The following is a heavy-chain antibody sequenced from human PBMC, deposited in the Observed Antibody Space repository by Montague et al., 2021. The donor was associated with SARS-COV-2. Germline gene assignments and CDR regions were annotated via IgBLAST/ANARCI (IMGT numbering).Heavy chain of an antibody. J-gene: IGHJ6*02. CDR1: GASLSTSTW. D-gene: IGHD6-13*01. CDR2: IHHSGTT. CDR3: ATLARRTAAGTRDYFGLDV. Sequence: SETLSLTCTVSGASLSTSTWWSWVRQPPGKGLGWIGVIHHSGTTNYNPSLNSRASISVDQSNHQSSLRLTSLIAADTAVYYCATLARRTAAGTRDYFGLDVWGQGTTVTVSS. V-gene: IGHV4-4*02.